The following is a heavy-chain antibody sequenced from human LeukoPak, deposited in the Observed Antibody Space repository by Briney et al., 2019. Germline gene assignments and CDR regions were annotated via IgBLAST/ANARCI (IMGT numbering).Heavy chain of an antibody. Sequence: PGRSLRLSCAASGFTFDDYAMHWVRQAPGKGLEWVSGISWNSGSIGYADSVKGRFTISRDNAKNSVYLQMNSLRAEDTALYYCARAGRFGYCSGTSCYAPFDYWGQGTLVTVSS. CDR3: ARAGRFGYCSGTSCYAPFDY. J-gene: IGHJ4*02. CDR2: ISWNSGSI. V-gene: IGHV3-9*01. D-gene: IGHD2-2*03. CDR1: GFTFDDYA.